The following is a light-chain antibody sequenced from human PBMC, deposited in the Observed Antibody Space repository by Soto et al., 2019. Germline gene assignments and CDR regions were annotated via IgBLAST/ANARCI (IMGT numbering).Light chain of an antibody. CDR3: QQRSNWPPLFT. CDR1: QSVNSY. Sequence: EIVLTQSPATLSLSPGERATLSCRASQSVNSYLAWYQQKPGQAPRLLIYDASNRATGIPARFSGSGSGTDFTLTISSLEPEDFAVYYCQQRSNWPPLFTFGPGTLVDIK. V-gene: IGKV3-11*01. CDR2: DAS. J-gene: IGKJ3*01.